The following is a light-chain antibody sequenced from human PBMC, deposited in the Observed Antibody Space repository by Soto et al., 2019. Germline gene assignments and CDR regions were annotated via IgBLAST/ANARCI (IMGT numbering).Light chain of an antibody. CDR1: QTVSDNY. J-gene: IGKJ1*01. CDR2: GIS. V-gene: IGKV3-20*01. Sequence: EIVLTQSPGILSLSPGERATLSCMASQTVSDNYFAWYQQRPGQAPRPLTFGISIRAPGMPYRFSGSGSGTDFTLTISRLEPEDFAVYYCQQYGSSPRTFGQGTKVDIK. CDR3: QQYGSSPRT.